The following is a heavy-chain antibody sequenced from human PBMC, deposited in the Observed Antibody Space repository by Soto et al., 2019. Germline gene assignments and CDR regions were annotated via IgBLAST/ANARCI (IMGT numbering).Heavy chain of an antibody. Sequence: QVQLQESGPGLVKPSETLSLTCTVSGGSISSSSYYWGWIRQPPGKGLEWIGSIYYSGSTYYNPSLKSRVTISVDTSKNQFSLKLSSVTAADTAVYYCATKTGGGWEDGMDVWGQGTTVTVSS. CDR1: GGSISSSSYY. CDR3: ATKTGGGWEDGMDV. V-gene: IGHV4-39*01. D-gene: IGHD6-19*01. CDR2: IYYSGST. J-gene: IGHJ6*02.